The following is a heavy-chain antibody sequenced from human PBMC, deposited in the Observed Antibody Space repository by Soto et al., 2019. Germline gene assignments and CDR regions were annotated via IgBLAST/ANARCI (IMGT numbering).Heavy chain of an antibody. D-gene: IGHD4-17*01. CDR2: ISYDGSNK. CDR3: ARGFDYGDYASGFDY. J-gene: IGHJ4*02. Sequence: GGSLRLSCAASGFTFSSYAMHWVRQAPGKGLEWVAVISYDGSNKYYADSVKGRFTISRDNSKNTLYLQMNSLRAEDTAVYYCARGFDYGDYASGFDYWGQGTLVTVSS. V-gene: IGHV3-30-3*01. CDR1: GFTFSSYA.